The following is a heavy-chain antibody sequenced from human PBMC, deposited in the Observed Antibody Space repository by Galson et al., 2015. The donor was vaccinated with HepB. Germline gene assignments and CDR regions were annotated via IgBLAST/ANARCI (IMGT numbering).Heavy chain of an antibody. J-gene: IGHJ6*02. CDR1: GFTFSRYG. Sequence: SLRLSCAASGFTFSRYGMHWVRQVPGKGLDWLAIIWSDGSEEYYADSVKGRFTISRDNSKNTLYLQMNSLRAEDTAVYYCARGLIWSGPPYHYGLDVWGQGTTVTVSS. V-gene: IGHV3-33*01. CDR3: ARGLIWSGPPYHYGLDV. D-gene: IGHD3-3*01. CDR2: IWSDGSEE.